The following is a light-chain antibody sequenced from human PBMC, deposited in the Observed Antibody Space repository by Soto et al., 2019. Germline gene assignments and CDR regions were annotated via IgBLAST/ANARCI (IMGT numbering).Light chain of an antibody. CDR3: QQYTRDWT. Sequence: DIQMTQSPSTLSASVGDRVTITCRASQGISTWLAWYQQKPGKAPKLLISAASTLQSGVPSRFSGSGSGTEFTLTISSLQPDDSATYYCQQYTRDWTFDQGTKVEIK. V-gene: IGKV1-5*01. CDR2: AAS. CDR1: QGISTW. J-gene: IGKJ1*01.